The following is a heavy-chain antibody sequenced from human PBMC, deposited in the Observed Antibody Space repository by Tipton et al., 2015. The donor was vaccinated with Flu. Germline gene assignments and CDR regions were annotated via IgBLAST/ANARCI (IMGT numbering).Heavy chain of an antibody. CDR2: VYTSGCT. D-gene: IGHD3-22*01. J-gene: IGHJ3*01. CDR3: ARGSDSSGYEDAFDV. CDR1: GGSISSGSYY. V-gene: IGHV4-61*02. Sequence: TLSLTCTVSGGSISSGSYYWSWIRQPAGRGLEWIGRVYTSGCTNYNPALKSRVTISVDTSKNQFSLKLSSVTAADTAVYYCARGSDSSGYEDAFDVWGQGTGVSVSS.